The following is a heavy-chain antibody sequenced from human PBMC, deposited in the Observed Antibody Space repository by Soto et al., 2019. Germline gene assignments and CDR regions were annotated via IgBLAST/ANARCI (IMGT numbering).Heavy chain of an antibody. CDR1: GGSISSSSYY. CDR3: ASIVVPAAPFDY. J-gene: IGHJ4*02. CDR2: IYYSGST. Sequence: SETLSLTCTVSGGSISSSSYYWGWIRQPPGKGLEWIGNIYYSGSTYYNPSLKSRVTISVDTSKNQFSLKLSSVTAADTAVYYCASIVVPAAPFDYWGQGTLVTVSS. V-gene: IGHV4-39*07. D-gene: IGHD2-2*01.